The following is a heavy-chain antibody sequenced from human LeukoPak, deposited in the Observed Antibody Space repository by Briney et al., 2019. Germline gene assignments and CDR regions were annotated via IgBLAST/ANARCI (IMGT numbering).Heavy chain of an antibody. CDR1: GFTFSSHW. D-gene: IGHD3-3*01. Sequence: GGSLRLSCTASGFTFSSHWMTWVRQPPGKGLVWVSRIKGDGISTNYADSVKGRFTISRDIAKNTLYLQMNSLRAEDTGVYYCAKDHYWSIDYWGRGTLVTVSS. V-gene: IGHV3-74*01. CDR2: IKGDGIST. J-gene: IGHJ4*02. CDR3: AKDHYWSIDY.